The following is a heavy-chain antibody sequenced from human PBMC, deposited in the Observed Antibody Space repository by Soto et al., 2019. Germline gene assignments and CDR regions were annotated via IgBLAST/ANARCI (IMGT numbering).Heavy chain of an antibody. CDR2: IVVASGQT. CDR3: SADRPDIGVGLWF. V-gene: IGHV1-58*02. D-gene: IGHD2-21*01. CDR1: GSGFISSG. J-gene: IGHJ6*02. Sequence: ASVKVSCKTSGSGFISSGIQWVRQAHGQRPEWIGWIVVASGQTNYAQNFRGRVAITRDTSAATAYIELTGLTSEDTAVYFCSADRPDIGVGLWFWGQGTTVTVSS.